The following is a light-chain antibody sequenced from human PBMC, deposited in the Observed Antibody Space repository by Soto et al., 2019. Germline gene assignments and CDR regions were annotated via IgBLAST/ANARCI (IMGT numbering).Light chain of an antibody. V-gene: IGKV3-11*01. CDR2: DAS. J-gene: IGKJ2*01. Sequence: EIGLTQSPATLSLSPGERATLSCRARQSVTNFVAWYQQKPGQAPRLLIYDASNRATGIPARFSGSGSGTDFILNISSLEPEDCGVYYCQQRDDLYTFGQGTKLEIK. CDR3: QQRDDLYT. CDR1: QSVTNF.